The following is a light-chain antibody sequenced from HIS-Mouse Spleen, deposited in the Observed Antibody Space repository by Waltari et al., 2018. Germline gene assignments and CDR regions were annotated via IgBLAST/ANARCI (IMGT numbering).Light chain of an antibody. J-gene: IGLJ2*01. CDR3: YSTDSSGNHRV. V-gene: IGLV3-10*01. CDR2: EDS. Sequence: SYELTQPPSVSVSPGQTARITCSGDALPKKYAYWYQQKPGQAPVLVNYEDSKRPSGIPERCSGSSSGTMATLTIRGAQVEDEADYYCYSTDSSGNHRVFGGGTKLSVL. CDR1: ALPKKY.